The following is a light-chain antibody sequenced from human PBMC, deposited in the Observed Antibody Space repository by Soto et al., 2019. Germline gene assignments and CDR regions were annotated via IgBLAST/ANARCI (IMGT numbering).Light chain of an antibody. J-gene: IGKJ2*01. CDR2: DAS. V-gene: IGKV1-5*01. CDR1: QSISSW. Sequence: DIQMTQSPSTLSASVGDRVTITCRASQSISSWLAWYQQKPGKAPKLLIYDASSLESGVPSRFSGSGSGTELTLTIRSLQPYDFATYYCQQYNSYSYTFGQGTKLEIK. CDR3: QQYNSYSYT.